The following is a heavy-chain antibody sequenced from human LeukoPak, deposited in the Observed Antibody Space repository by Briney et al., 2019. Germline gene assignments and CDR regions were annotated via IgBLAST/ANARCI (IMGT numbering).Heavy chain of an antibody. CDR3: ARLRGYSYGLDY. CDR1: GFTFSDYY. Sequence: PGGSLRLSCAASGFTFSDYYLTWIRQAPGKGLEWVSYISSSSSDTNYADSVRGRFTISRDNANKSLYLQMNSLRDEDTAVYYCARLRGYSYGLDYWGQGILVTVSS. V-gene: IGHV3-11*06. CDR2: ISSSSSDT. J-gene: IGHJ4*02. D-gene: IGHD5-18*01.